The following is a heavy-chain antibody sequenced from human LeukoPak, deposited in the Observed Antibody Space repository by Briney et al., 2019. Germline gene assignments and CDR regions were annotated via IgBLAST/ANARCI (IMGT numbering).Heavy chain of an antibody. D-gene: IGHD2-2*01. V-gene: IGHV3-30-3*01. CDR1: GFTFSSYA. J-gene: IGHJ4*02. CDR2: ISYDGSNK. Sequence: GRSLRLSCAASGFTFSSYAMHWVRQAPGKGLEWVAVISYDGSNKYYADSVKGRFTISRDNSKNTLHLQMNSLGAEDTAVYYCASDQVVPAANFDYWGQGTLVTVSS. CDR3: ASDQVVPAANFDY.